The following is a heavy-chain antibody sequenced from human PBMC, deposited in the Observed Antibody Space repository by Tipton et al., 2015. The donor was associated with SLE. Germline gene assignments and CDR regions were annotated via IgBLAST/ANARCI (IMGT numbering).Heavy chain of an antibody. CDR2: IYPSGST. CDR1: GDSINSDGYF. V-gene: IGHV4-30-2*01. Sequence: TLSLTCTVSGDSINSDGYFWTWIRQPPGTGLEWIGYIYPSGSTYYNPSLKRRVTISVDRSKNQFSLKLSSVTAADTAVYYCARGLMVVTLGWFDPWGQGTLVTVSS. CDR3: ARGLMVVTLGWFDP. D-gene: IGHD4-23*01. J-gene: IGHJ5*02.